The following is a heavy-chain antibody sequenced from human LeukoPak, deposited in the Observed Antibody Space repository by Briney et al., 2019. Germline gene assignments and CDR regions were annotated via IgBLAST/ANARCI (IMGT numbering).Heavy chain of an antibody. J-gene: IGHJ5*02. CDR1: GGSISSGDYY. V-gene: IGHV4-30-4*01. CDR3: ARTIAVAGTSWFDP. CDR2: IYYSGST. D-gene: IGHD6-19*01. Sequence: SQTLSLTCTVSGGSISSGDYYWSWIRQPPGMGLEWIGYIYYSGSTYYNPSLKSRVTISVDTSKNQFSLKLSSVTAADTAVYYCARTIAVAGTSWFDPWGQGTLVTVSS.